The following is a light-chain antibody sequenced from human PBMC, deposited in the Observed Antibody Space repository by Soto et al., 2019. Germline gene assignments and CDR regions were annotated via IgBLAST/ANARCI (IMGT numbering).Light chain of an antibody. Sequence: QSVLTQSPSASASLGDSVKLTCTLSSGHSTYAIAWHQQQPEKGPRYLMKLNSDGRHSKGDGIPDRFSGSSSGAERYLTISSLQSEDEADYYCQTWGTGTWVFGGGTKLTVL. CDR1: SGHSTYA. V-gene: IGLV4-69*01. CDR2: LNSDGRH. CDR3: QTWGTGTWV. J-gene: IGLJ3*02.